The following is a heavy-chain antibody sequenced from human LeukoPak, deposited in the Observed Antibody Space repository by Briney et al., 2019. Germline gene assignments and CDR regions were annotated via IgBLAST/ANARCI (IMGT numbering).Heavy chain of an antibody. Sequence: GWSLRLSCVASGFTFSSYWMHWVRQAPGKGLVWVSRIHSDGSSTTYADSVKGRFAISRDNSKNTLYLQMNSLRAEDTAVYYCARGQWGAFDLWGQGTTVTVSS. CDR3: ARGQWGAFDL. CDR2: IHSDGSST. V-gene: IGHV3-74*01. CDR1: GFTFSSYW. D-gene: IGHD6-19*01. J-gene: IGHJ3*01.